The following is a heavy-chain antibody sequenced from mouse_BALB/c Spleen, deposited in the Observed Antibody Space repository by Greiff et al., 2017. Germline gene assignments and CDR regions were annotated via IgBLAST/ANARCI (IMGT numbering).Heavy chain of an antibody. CDR1: GFNIKDTY. CDR3: ARSLRLRGAMDY. D-gene: IGHD1-2*01. J-gene: IGHJ4*01. Sequence: VQLQQSGAELVKPGASVKLSCTASGFNIKDTYMHWVKQRPEQGLEWIGRIDPANGNTKYDPKFQGKATITADTSSNTAYLQLSSLTSEDTAVYYCARSLRLRGAMDYWGQGTSVTVSS. CDR2: IDPANGNT. V-gene: IGHV14-3*02.